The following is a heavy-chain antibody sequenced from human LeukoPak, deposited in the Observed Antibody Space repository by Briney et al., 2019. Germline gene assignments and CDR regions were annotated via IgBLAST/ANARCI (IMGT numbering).Heavy chain of an antibody. CDR1: GFTFSSYE. Sequence: GGSLRLSCAASGFTFSSYEMNWVRQAPGKGLEWVSYISSSGSTIYYADAVKGRFTISIDNAKNSLYLQMNSLRAEDTAVYYCAELGITMIGGVWGKGTTVTISS. D-gene: IGHD3-10*02. J-gene: IGHJ6*04. CDR2: ISSSGSTI. V-gene: IGHV3-48*03. CDR3: AELGITMIGGV.